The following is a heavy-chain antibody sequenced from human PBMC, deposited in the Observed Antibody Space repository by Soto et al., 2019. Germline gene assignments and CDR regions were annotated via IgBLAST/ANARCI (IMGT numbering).Heavy chain of an antibody. CDR3: TRLDGDGLGY. Sequence: EVQLVESGGGLVQPGGSLKLSCAASGFTFSGSAMHWVRQASGKGLEWVGRIRSKANSYATAYAASVKGRFTISRDDSKNTAYLQMNSLKTEDTAVYYCTRLDGDGLGYWGQGTLVTVSS. J-gene: IGHJ4*02. CDR2: IRSKANSYAT. D-gene: IGHD4-17*01. CDR1: GFTFSGSA. V-gene: IGHV3-73*02.